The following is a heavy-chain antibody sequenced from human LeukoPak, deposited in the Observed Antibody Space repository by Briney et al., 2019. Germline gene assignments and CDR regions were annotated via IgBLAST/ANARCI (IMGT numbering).Heavy chain of an antibody. CDR3: ARDPSGYYLFDY. J-gene: IGHJ4*02. D-gene: IGHD3-22*01. V-gene: IGHV4-59*12. CDR1: GGSISSYY. CDR2: IYYSGST. Sequence: PSETLSLTCTVSGGSISSYYWSWIRQPPGKGLEWIGYIYYSGSTNYNPSLKSRVTISVDTSKNQFSLKLSSVTAADTAVYYCARDPSGYYLFDYWGQGTLVTVSS.